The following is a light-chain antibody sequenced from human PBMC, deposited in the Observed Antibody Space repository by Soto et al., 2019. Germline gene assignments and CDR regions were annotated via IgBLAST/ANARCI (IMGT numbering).Light chain of an antibody. CDR3: LHSYSTPFT. Sequence: DIQMTQSPSSLSASVGDRVTITCRASQSISSYLNWYQQKPGKAPKLLIYAASSLQSGVPSRFSGSGSGTDFTLTISSLQPEVFAAYFGLHSYSTPFTFGPGTKVHI. CDR2: AAS. J-gene: IGKJ3*01. CDR1: QSISSY. V-gene: IGKV1-39*01.